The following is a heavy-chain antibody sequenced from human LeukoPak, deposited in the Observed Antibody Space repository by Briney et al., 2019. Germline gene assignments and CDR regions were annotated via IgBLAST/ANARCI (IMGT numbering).Heavy chain of an antibody. J-gene: IGHJ4*02. V-gene: IGHV1-46*01. CDR3: ARDGGYCSSTSCYIFDY. Sequence: ASVKVSCKASGYTFTSYYMHWVRQAPGQGLEWMGIINPSGGSTSYAQKFRGRVTMTRDTSTSTVYMELSSLRSEDTAVYYCARDGGYCSSTSCYIFDYWGQGTLVTVSS. CDR2: INPSGGST. D-gene: IGHD2-2*02. CDR1: GYTFTSYY.